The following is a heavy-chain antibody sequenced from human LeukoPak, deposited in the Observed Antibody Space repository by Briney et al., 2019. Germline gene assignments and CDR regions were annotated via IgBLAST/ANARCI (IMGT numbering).Heavy chain of an antibody. V-gene: IGHV3-23*01. J-gene: IGHJ4*02. D-gene: IGHD3-10*01. CDR3: AKDYMIWGVNDFEY. Sequence: GGSLRLSCAASGFTFSSYPMSWVRQAPGKGLEWVSSISGSGDNTYYADSVKGRFTISRDNSKNTLYLQFNRLRDEDTAVYYCAKDYMIWGVNDFEYWGQGTQVTVSS. CDR1: GFTFSSYP. CDR2: ISGSGDNT.